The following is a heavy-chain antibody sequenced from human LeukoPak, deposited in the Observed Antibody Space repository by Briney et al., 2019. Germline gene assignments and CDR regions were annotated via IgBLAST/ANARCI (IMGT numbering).Heavy chain of an antibody. CDR2: ISGSGGHT. CDR3: AKGGVATMRDGYNYYYYYMEV. D-gene: IGHD5-24*01. J-gene: IGHJ6*03. Sequence: GGSLRLSCATSGITFSSHAMSWVRQAPGKGLEWVSLISGSGGHTYYGDSVKGRFTISRDNSKNTFYLQMNSLRADDTAVYYCAKGGVATMRDGYNYYYYYMEVWGKGTTVTVSS. CDR1: GITFSSHA. V-gene: IGHV3-23*01.